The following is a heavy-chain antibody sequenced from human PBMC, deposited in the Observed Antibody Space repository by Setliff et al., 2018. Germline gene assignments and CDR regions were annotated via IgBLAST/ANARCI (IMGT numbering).Heavy chain of an antibody. CDR2: INAGNGNT. CDR3: ARDGFEIVVVPAAIYYYYYMDV. V-gene: IGHV1-3*01. J-gene: IGHJ6*03. CDR1: GYTFTSYA. Sequence: GASVKVSCKASGYTFTSYAMHWVRQAPGQRLEWMGWINAGNGNTKYSQKFQGRVTTTRDTSASTAYMELSSLRSEDTAVYYCARDGFEIVVVPAAIYYYYYMDVWGKGTTVTVS. D-gene: IGHD2-2*01.